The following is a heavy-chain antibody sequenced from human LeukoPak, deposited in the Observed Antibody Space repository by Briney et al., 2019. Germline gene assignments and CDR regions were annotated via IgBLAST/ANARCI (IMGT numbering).Heavy chain of an antibody. CDR2: IYPGDSDT. Sequence: GESMKISCKGSGYSFTSYWIGWVRQMPGKGLEWMGIIYPGDSDTRYSPSFQGQVTISADKSISTAYLQWSSLKASDTAMDYCARPSAAAGIRGDYFDYWGQGTLVTVSS. CDR1: GYSFTSYW. CDR3: ARPSAAAGIRGDYFDY. D-gene: IGHD6-13*01. J-gene: IGHJ4*02. V-gene: IGHV5-51*01.